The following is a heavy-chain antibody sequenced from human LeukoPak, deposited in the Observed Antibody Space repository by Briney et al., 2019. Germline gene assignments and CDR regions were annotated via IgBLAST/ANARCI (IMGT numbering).Heavy chain of an antibody. CDR3: ARHAQYQLPLEAFDY. Sequence: GASVKGSCKASGYTFTGYYMHWVRQAPGQGLEWMGWISAYNGNTNYAQKLQGRVTMTTDTSTSTAYMELRSLRSDDTAVYYCARHAQYQLPLEAFDYWGQGTLVTVSS. V-gene: IGHV1-18*04. D-gene: IGHD2-2*01. CDR2: ISAYNGNT. J-gene: IGHJ4*02. CDR1: GYTFTGYY.